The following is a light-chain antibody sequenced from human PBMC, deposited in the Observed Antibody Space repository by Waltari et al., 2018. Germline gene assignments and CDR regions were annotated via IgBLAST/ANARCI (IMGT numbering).Light chain of an antibody. J-gene: IGKJ4*01. CDR1: QTIRTTY. CDR2: GTF. V-gene: IGKV3-20*01. CDR3: PQCDISPLN. Sequence: EIVLTQSPGTLSLSPGDGATLSCMTSQTIRTTYLAWYHQKPAQAPTLLTYGTFSRATGIPDRFTGRWSGTDLSLTIRSLEPEDFATYYCPQCDISPLNSGGGSKVEIK.